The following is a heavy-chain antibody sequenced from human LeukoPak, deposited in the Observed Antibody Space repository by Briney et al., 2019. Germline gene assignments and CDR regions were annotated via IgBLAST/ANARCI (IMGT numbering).Heavy chain of an antibody. CDR3: ARVESGSYSPAYYYYYYYYMDV. CDR2: MNPNSGNT. Sequence: GASVKVSCKASGYTFTSYGISWVRQATGQGLEWMGWMNPNSGNTGYAQKFQGRVTITRNTSISTAYMELSSLRSEDTAVYYCARVESGSYSPAYYYYYYYYMDVWGKGTTVTVSS. CDR1: GYTFTSYG. J-gene: IGHJ6*03. D-gene: IGHD1-26*01. V-gene: IGHV1-8*03.